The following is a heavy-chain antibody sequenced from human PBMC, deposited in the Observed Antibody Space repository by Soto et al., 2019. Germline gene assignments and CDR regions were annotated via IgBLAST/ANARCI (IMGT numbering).Heavy chain of an antibody. Sequence: ASVKVSCKASGYSFTSYAIHWMRQAPGQRLEWMGWINAGNGNTKVPQKFQGRVTFTRDTSASTVYMELRSLRSDDTAVYYCASGEAIGTGLDYWGQGTLVTVSS. D-gene: IGHD2-21*01. CDR2: INAGNGNT. CDR1: GYSFTSYA. J-gene: IGHJ4*02. CDR3: ASGEAIGTGLDY. V-gene: IGHV1-3*01.